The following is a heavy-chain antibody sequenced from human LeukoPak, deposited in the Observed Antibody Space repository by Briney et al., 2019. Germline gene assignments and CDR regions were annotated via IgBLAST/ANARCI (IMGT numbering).Heavy chain of an antibody. CDR3: ARGDLVRHYYYMDV. Sequence: ASVKVSCKASGYTFTGYYVHWMRQAPGQGLEWIGWINPNSGDTNYAQKFQGRVTMTRDTSISTAYMELSGLRSDDTAVYYCARGDLVRHYYYMDVWGKGTTVTVSS. CDR1: GYTFTGYY. CDR2: INPNSGDT. D-gene: IGHD6-6*01. J-gene: IGHJ6*03. V-gene: IGHV1-2*02.